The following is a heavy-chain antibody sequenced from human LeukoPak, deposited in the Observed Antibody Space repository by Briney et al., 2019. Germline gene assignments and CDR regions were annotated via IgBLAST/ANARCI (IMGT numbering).Heavy chain of an antibody. D-gene: IGHD5-24*01. CDR3: ARGGDGYKSPSFDP. CDR2: VYYTGRT. J-gene: IGHJ5*02. CDR1: GGSISNYY. Sequence: SLTLSLTCTVSGGSISNYYWSWIRQSPGKGLEWIGYVYYTGRTNYNPSLKSRVTISLHTSRNQFSLHLSSVTAADTAVYYCARGGDGYKSPSFDPWGRGTLVTVSS. V-gene: IGHV4-59*01.